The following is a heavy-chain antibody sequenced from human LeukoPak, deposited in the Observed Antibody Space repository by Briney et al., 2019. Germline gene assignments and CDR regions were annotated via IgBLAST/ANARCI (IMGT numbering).Heavy chain of an antibody. V-gene: IGHV3-30*04. CDR2: ISYDGSNK. CDR1: GFTFSSYA. J-gene: IGHJ6*04. CDR3: ARGRRVLAVAGTEGVYYYYGMDV. D-gene: IGHD6-19*01. Sequence: PGGSLRLSCAASGFTFSSYAMHWVRQAPGKGLEWVAVISYDGSNKYYADPVKGRFTISRDNSKNTLYLQMNSLRAEDTAVYYCARGRRVLAVAGTEGVYYYYGMDVWGKGTTVTVSS.